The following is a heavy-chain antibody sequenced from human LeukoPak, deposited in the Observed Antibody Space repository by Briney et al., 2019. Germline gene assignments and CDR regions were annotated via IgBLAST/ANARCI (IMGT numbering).Heavy chain of an antibody. V-gene: IGHV3-66*01. Sequence: GGSLRLSCVASGFTVSSNYMSWVRQAPGKGLEWVSLIYSSDGAYYADSVKGRFTISRDNSKNTLYLQMNSLTAEDTAVYYCAREDAGGTYSFDYWGQGTLVTVSS. CDR3: AREDAGGTYSFDY. CDR2: IYSSDGA. D-gene: IGHD1-26*01. CDR1: GFTVSSNY. J-gene: IGHJ4*02.